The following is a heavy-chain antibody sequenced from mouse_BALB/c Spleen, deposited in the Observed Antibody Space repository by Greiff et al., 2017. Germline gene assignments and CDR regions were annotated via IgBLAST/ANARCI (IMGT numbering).Heavy chain of an antibody. V-gene: IGHV1S81*02. CDR1: GYTFTSYY. CDR2: INPSNGGT. D-gene: IGHD1-2*01. CDR3: TRRLLRPNYYALDY. J-gene: IGHJ4*01. Sequence: VQLQQSGAELVKPGASVKLSCKASGYTFTSYYMYWVKQRPGQGLEWIGEINPSNGGTNFNEKFKSKATLTVDKSSSTAYMQLSSLTSEDSAVYYCTRRLLRPNYYALDYWGQGTSVTVSS.